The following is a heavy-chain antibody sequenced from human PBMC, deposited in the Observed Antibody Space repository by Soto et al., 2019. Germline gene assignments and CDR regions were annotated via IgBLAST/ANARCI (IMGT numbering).Heavy chain of an antibody. CDR2: IIPIFGTA. D-gene: IGHD3-9*01. Sequence: ASVKVSCKASGGTFSSYAISWVRQAPGQGLEWMGGIIPIFGTANYAQKFQGRVTITADESTSTAYMELSSLRSEDTAVYYCARAADYDILTGYQPVGYYYYGMDVWGQGTTVTVSS. J-gene: IGHJ6*02. CDR1: GGTFSSYA. V-gene: IGHV1-69*13. CDR3: ARAADYDILTGYQPVGYYYYGMDV.